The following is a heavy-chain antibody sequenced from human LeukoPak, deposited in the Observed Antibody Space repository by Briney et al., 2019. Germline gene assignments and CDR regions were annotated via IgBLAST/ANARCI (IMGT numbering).Heavy chain of an antibody. CDR2: ISYDGSNK. Sequence: GGSLRLSCAASGFTFSSYAMHWVRQAPGKGLEGVAVISYDGSNKYYADSVKGRFTISRDNSKNTLYLQMNSLRAEDTAVYYCARGGISWVYYGMDVWGKGTTVTVSS. V-gene: IGHV3-30*04. D-gene: IGHD3-16*02. CDR3: ARGGISWVYYGMDV. CDR1: GFTFSSYA. J-gene: IGHJ6*04.